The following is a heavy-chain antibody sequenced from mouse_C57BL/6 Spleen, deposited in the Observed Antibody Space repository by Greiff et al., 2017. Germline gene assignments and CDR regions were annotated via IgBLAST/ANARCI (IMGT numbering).Heavy chain of an antibody. J-gene: IGHJ2*01. CDR3: ARRENYSNYVGY. Sequence: QVQLQQPGAELVKPGASVKMSCKASGYTFTSYWITWVKQRPGQGLEWIGDIYPGSGSTNYNEKFKSKATLTVDTSSSTAYMQLSSLTSEDSAVYYCARRENYSNYVGYWGQGTTLTVSS. CDR1: GYTFTSYW. V-gene: IGHV1-55*01. D-gene: IGHD2-5*01. CDR2: IYPGSGST.